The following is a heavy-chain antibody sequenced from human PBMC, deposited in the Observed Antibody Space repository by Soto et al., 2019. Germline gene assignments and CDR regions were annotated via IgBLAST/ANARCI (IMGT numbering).Heavy chain of an antibody. J-gene: IGHJ5*02. D-gene: IGHD2-21*01. CDR3: ARDGAGAYGLGWFDP. CDR1: GDSISRGGYY. Sequence: QVQLQESGPGLVKPSQTLSLTCTVSGDSISRGGYYWNWLRQHPRKGLEWIGYIYHSGSTVYNPSLKRRVTISFDTSKNRLSLELSNVAAADTAVYYCARDGAGAYGLGWFDPWGQGILVTVSS. V-gene: IGHV4-31*03. CDR2: IYHSGST.